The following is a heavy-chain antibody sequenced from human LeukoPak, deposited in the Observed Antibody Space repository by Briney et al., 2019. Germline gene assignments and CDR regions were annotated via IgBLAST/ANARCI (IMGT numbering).Heavy chain of an antibody. J-gene: IGHJ6*02. V-gene: IGHV3-30*02. Sequence: GGSLRLSCAASGFTFSSYWMSWVRQAPGKGLEWVAFIRYDGSNKYYADSVKGRFTISRDNSKNTLYLQMNSLRAEDTAVYYCAKEFKDIVVVVAASPPYGMDVWGQGTTVTVSS. D-gene: IGHD2-15*01. CDR1: GFTFSSYW. CDR3: AKEFKDIVVVVAASPPYGMDV. CDR2: IRYDGSNK.